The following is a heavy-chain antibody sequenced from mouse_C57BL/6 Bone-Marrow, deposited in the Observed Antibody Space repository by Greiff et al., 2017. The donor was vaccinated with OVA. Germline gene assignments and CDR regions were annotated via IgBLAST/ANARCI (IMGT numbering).Heavy chain of an antibody. CDR1: GYAFSSYW. J-gene: IGHJ4*01. D-gene: IGHD2-3*01. CDR3: ARFGWLLSAMDY. V-gene: IGHV1-80*01. Sequence: VQLQESGAELVKPGASVKISCKASGYAFSSYWMNWVKQRPGKGLEWIGQIYPGDGDTNYNGKFKGKATLTADKASSTAYMQLISLTSEDSAVYFCARFGWLLSAMDYWGQGTSVTVSS. CDR2: IYPGDGDT.